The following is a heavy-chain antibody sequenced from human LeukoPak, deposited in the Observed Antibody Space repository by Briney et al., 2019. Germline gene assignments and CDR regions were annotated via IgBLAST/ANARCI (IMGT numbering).Heavy chain of an antibody. CDR3: ARGTLDITKLRGVISPFDY. V-gene: IGHV3-30*03. D-gene: IGHD3-10*01. Sequence: GRSLRLSCAGSGFTFSSYGMHWVRQAPGKGMEWVAVISYDGSNKYYADSVKGRFTISRDNSKNTLYLQMNTLRAEDTAVYYCARGTLDITKLRGVISPFDYWGQGTLVTVSS. CDR1: GFTFSSYG. J-gene: IGHJ4*02. CDR2: ISYDGSNK.